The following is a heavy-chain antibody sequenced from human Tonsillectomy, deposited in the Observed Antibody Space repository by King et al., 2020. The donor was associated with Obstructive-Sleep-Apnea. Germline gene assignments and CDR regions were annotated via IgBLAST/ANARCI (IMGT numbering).Heavy chain of an antibody. CDR3: AKERGYGGYDLILDY. CDR1: GFTFSRHG. CDR2: ISLDGINE. Sequence: VQLVESGGGVVQPGGSLRLSCAASGFTFSRHGMHWVRLAPGKGLEWVAVISLDGINEYYEDSVKGRFTISSDNSKNTLSLQMNSLRAEDTAVYYCAKERGYGGYDLILDYWGQGTLVTVSS. V-gene: IGHV3-30*18. D-gene: IGHD5-12*01. J-gene: IGHJ4*02.